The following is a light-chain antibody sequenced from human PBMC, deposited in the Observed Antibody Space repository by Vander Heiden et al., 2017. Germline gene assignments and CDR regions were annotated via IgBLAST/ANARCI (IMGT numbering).Light chain of an antibody. J-gene: IGLJ2*01. V-gene: IGLV3-21*02. CDR2: EDS. CDR3: QVWDSSSDLEV. CDR1: NIGSKS. Sequence: SYVLTQPPSVSVAPGQTARITCGGNNIGSKSVHWYQQKPGQAPVLVVYEDSDRPSGIPERFSGSNSGNTATLTISRVEAGDEADYYCQVWDSSSDLEVFGGGTKLTVL.